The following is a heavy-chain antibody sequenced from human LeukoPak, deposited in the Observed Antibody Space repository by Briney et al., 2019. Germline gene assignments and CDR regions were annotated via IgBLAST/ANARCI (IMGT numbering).Heavy chain of an antibody. CDR3: ASHYGGV. D-gene: IGHD4/OR15-4a*01. Sequence: SETLSLTCSVSGDSITGYYWGWIRQPPGKGLEWIGNIYYTGNTYYNSSLKSRVTISLDTSKNQFSLKVISLTAADTAVYYCASHYGGVRGKGTTVTVSS. CDR2: IYYTGNT. CDR1: GDSITGYY. V-gene: IGHV4-39*07. J-gene: IGHJ6*04.